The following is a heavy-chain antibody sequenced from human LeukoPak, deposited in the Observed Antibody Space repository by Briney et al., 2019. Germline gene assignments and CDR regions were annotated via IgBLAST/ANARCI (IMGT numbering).Heavy chain of an antibody. J-gene: IGHJ6*02. V-gene: IGHV4-59*01. Sequence: SETLSLTCTVSGGSISSYYWSWIRQPPGKGLEWIGYIYYSRSTNYNPSLKSRVTISVDTSKNQFSLKLSSVTAADTAVYYCARAPTIFGVVDYYYYYGMDVWGQGTTVTVSS. CDR1: GGSISSYY. D-gene: IGHD3-3*01. CDR3: ARAPTIFGVVDYYYYYGMDV. CDR2: IYYSRST.